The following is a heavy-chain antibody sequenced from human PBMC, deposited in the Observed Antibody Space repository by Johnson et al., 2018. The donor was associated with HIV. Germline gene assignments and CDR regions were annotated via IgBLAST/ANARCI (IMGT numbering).Heavy chain of an antibody. J-gene: IGHJ3*02. V-gene: IGHV3-66*01. Sequence: VQLVESGGGVVQPGGSLRLSCKASGFSISSNYMSWVRQPPGQGLEWVSVFYSGGSTYYADSVKGRFTISRDNSKNTLYLQMNSLRAEDTAVYYCARWIQLWVAFDIWGQGTMVTVSS. CDR1: GFSISSNY. D-gene: IGHD5-18*01. CDR2: FYSGGST. CDR3: ARWIQLWVAFDI.